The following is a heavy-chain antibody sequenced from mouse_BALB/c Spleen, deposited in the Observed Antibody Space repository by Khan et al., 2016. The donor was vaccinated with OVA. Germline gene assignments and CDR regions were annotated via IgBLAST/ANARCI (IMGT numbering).Heavy chain of an antibody. J-gene: IGHJ2*01. Sequence: VQLKQSGPELVKPGTSVKMSCKASGYRFTSYLIHWVKQKPGQGLEWIGYINPYNGATKYDEKFKGKATLTSDTSSNTAYMELSSLTSEDSAVYYCARRNGQSYYFDYWGQGTTLTVSS. CDR2: INPYNGAT. CDR3: ARRNGQSYYFDY. CDR1: GYRFTSYL. V-gene: IGHV1S136*01. D-gene: IGHD3-1*01.